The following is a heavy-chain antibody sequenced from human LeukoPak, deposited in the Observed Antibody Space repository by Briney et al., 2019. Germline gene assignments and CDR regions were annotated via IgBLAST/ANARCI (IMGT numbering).Heavy chain of an antibody. CDR1: GFTFTTYW. D-gene: IGHD2-8*01. Sequence: HPGGSLRLSCAASGFTFTTYWVAWVRQAPGKGLEWVANIKQDGSEAVYADSVRGRFTISRDNAKNSLYLQMNSLRVEDTAVYYCSNGIYDRSYWGQGTLVTVSS. CDR3: SNGIYDRSY. V-gene: IGHV3-7*01. J-gene: IGHJ4*02. CDR2: IKQDGSEA.